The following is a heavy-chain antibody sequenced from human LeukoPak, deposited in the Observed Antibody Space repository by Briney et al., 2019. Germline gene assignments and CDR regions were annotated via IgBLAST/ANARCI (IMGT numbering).Heavy chain of an antibody. CDR3: ARVQYTRLSEGAFDL. J-gene: IGHJ3*01. Sequence: PGGSLRLSCAASGFTFSSYEMSWVRQAPGKGLEWVSYISSSGSTIYYADSVKGRFTISRDNARNSLYLQMNSLRDEDMALYYCARVQYTRLSEGAFDLWGQGTMVIVSS. D-gene: IGHD6-6*01. CDR2: ISSSGSTI. CDR1: GFTFSSYE. V-gene: IGHV3-48*03.